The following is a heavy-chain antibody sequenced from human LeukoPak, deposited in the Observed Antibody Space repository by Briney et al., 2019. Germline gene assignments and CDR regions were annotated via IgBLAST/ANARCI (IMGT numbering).Heavy chain of an antibody. CDR2: INKDGRTI. Sequence: GGSQRLSCEASGFSFSSSWMHWVRQAPGKGLVWVSRINKDGRTINYADSVKGRFTISRDNAKNSLYLQMNSLRAEDTAVYYCARDGHYDFWSGYREIYYFDYWGQGTLVTVSS. J-gene: IGHJ4*02. CDR1: GFSFSSSW. V-gene: IGHV3-74*01. D-gene: IGHD3-3*01. CDR3: ARDGHYDFWSGYREIYYFDY.